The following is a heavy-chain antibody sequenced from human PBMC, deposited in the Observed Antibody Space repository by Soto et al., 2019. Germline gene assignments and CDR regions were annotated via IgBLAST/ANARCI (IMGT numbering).Heavy chain of an antibody. V-gene: IGHV1-2*02. J-gene: IGHJ4*02. Sequence: QVHLVQSGAEVKKAGASVKVSCKASGYTFTGYYIHWVRQAPGQGFEWVGWINPSTGGTSYAQKFQGRVTVTRDTFLSTGYMELTRLRSNGTAVYYCGRDRGGVWDPFDNWGQGTRVSVVS. D-gene: IGHD3-16*01. CDR3: GRDRGGVWDPFDN. CDR1: GYTFTGYY. CDR2: INPSTGGT.